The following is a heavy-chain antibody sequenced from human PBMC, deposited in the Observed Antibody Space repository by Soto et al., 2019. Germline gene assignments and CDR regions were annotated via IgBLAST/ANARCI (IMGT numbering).Heavy chain of an antibody. CDR1: GFSFGSDW. J-gene: IGHJ3*02. CDR2: IRKDGSQE. V-gene: IGHV3-7*05. Sequence: DVQLTESGGGLVQPGGSLRLSCGASGFSFGSDWMAWVRQAPGKGLEWVANIRKDGSQEHHAESVRDRFSVSRDNAKDSLYLQRNSLRLEDTAVYYCPRDANYRDDSAYYDVFDIWGQGTMVTVSS. D-gene: IGHD3-16*01. CDR3: PRDANYRDDSAYYDVFDI.